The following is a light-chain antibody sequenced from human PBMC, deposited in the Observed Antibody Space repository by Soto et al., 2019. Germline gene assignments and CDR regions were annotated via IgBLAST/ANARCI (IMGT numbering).Light chain of an antibody. CDR3: AAWDDSLNGPV. V-gene: IGLV1-44*01. CDR2: SNN. Sequence: QSVLTQPPSASGTPGQRVTISCSGSSSNSGSNTVNWYQQLPGTAPKPLIYSNNQRPSGVPDRFSGSKSGTSASLAISGLQSEDEADYYCAAWDDSLNGPVFGGGTKRTVL. J-gene: IGLJ2*01. CDR1: SSNSGSNT.